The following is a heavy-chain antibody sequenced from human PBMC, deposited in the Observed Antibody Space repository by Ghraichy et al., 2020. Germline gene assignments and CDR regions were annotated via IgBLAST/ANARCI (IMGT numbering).Heavy chain of an antibody. CDR2: IYDSGST. V-gene: IGHV4-59*01. D-gene: IGHD3-10*01. CDR1: GGSINTYS. CDR3: ARGGDVASLAYYIDY. Sequence: SETLSLTCTVSGGSINTYSWNWIRQSPGKGLEWIGYIYDSGSTNYNPSLKSRVTISVDTSKNQFSLKLSSVTPADTAVYYCARGGDVASLAYYIDYWGQGALVTVSS. J-gene: IGHJ4*02.